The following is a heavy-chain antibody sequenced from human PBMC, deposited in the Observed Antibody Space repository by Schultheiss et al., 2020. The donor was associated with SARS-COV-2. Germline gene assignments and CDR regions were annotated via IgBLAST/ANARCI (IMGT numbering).Heavy chain of an antibody. Sequence: GGSLRLSCAASGFTVSSNYMSWVRQAPGKGLEWVSVISGTAHRTEYADSVKGRFTISRDNANNSLYLQMNSLRDEDTAVYYCRGSDYWGQGTLVTVSS. V-gene: IGHV3-23*01. CDR2: ISGTAHRT. CDR1: GFTVSSNY. J-gene: IGHJ4*02. D-gene: IGHD3-10*01. CDR3: RGSDY.